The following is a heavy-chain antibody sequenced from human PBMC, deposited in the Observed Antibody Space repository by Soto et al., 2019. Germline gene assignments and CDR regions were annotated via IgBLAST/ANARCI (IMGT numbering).Heavy chain of an antibody. Sequence: QVQLVQSGAEVKKPGSSVKVSCKASGGTFSSYAIRWVRQAPGQGLEWMGGIIPIFGTANYAQKFQGRVTITADESTSTAYMELSSLRAEDTAVYYFASPAHIVGATGYFQHWGQGTLVTVSS. CDR3: ASPAHIVGATGYFQH. V-gene: IGHV1-69*01. J-gene: IGHJ1*01. CDR2: IIPIFGTA. D-gene: IGHD1-26*01. CDR1: GGTFSSYA.